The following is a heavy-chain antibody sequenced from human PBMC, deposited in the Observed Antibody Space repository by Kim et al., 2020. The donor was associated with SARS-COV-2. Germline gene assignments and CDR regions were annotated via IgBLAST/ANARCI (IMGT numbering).Heavy chain of an antibody. CDR2: IYYSGST. V-gene: IGHV4-59*01. CDR3: ARNVPRRGWFDP. Sequence: SETLSLTCTVSGGSISSYYWSWIRQPPGKGLEWIGYIYYSGSTNNNPSLKSRVTISVDTSKNQFSLKLSSVTAEDTAVYYCARNVPRRGWFDPWGQGTLV. J-gene: IGHJ5*02. CDR1: GGSISSYY.